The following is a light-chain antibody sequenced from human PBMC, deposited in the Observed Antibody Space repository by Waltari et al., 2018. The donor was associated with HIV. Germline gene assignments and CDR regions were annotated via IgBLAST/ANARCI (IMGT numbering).Light chain of an antibody. V-gene: IGKV4-1*01. Sequence: DIVMTQSPTSLALSLGERATTHSRSTRPILFSSYNPNCLAWDQQKPGQSPRLLIYWASTRASGVPDRFSGSGSGTNFSLTISTLQTDDVALYYCQQYYSLGPTFGGGTKVEIK. CDR2: WAS. CDR3: QQYYSLGPT. J-gene: IGKJ4*01. CDR1: RPILFSSYNPNC.